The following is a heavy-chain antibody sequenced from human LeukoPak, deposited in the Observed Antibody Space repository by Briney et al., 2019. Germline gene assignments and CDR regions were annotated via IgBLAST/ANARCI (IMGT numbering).Heavy chain of an antibody. V-gene: IGHV4-59*08. CDR1: GGSISSYY. Sequence: SETLSLTCTVSGGSISSYYWSWIRQPPGKGLEWIGYIYYSGSTNYNPSFKSRVTISVDTSKNQFSLKLSSVTAADTAVYYCARYRNWLDPWGQGTLVTVSS. D-gene: IGHD3-16*02. CDR2: IYYSGST. J-gene: IGHJ5*02. CDR3: ARYRNWLDP.